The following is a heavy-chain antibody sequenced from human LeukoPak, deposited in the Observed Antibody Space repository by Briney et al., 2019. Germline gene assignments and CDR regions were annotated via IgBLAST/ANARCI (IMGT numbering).Heavy chain of an antibody. CDR2: IYYSGST. Sequence: SETLSLTCTVSGGSISSYYWSWIRQPPGKGLEWIGYIYYSGSTNYNPSLKSRVTISVDTSKNQFSLKLSSVTAADTAVYYCARDPRGTGYINWFDPWGQGTLVTVSS. J-gene: IGHJ5*02. V-gene: IGHV4-59*01. CDR3: ARDPRGTGYINWFDP. D-gene: IGHD3/OR15-3a*01. CDR1: GGSISSYY.